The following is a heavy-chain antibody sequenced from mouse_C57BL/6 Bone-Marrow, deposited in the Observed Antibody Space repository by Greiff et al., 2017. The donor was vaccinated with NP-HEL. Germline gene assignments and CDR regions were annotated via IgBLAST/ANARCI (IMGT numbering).Heavy chain of an antibody. CDR3: ARDDSNYSFAY. CDR1: GFTFSDYY. CDR2: INYDGSST. J-gene: IGHJ3*01. V-gene: IGHV5-16*01. Sequence: EVMLVESEGGLVQPGSSMKLSCTASGFTFSDYYMAWVRQVPEKGLEWVANINYDGSSTYYLDSLKSRFIISRDNAKNILYLQMSSLKSEDTATYYCARDDSNYSFAYWGQGTLVTVSA. D-gene: IGHD2-5*01.